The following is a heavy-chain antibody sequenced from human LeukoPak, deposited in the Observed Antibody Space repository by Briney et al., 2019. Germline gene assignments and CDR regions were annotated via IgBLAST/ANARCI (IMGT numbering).Heavy chain of an antibody. CDR1: GFTLSSYG. D-gene: IGHD2-15*01. J-gene: IGHJ4*02. Sequence: GGSLRLSCAASGFTLSSYGMSWVRQAPGKGLEWVSAISGSGGSTYYADSVKGRFTISRDNSKNTLYLQMNSLRAEDTAVYYCAKAPVTTCRGAFCYPFDYWGLGTLVTVSS. CDR2: ISGSGGST. V-gene: IGHV3-23*01. CDR3: AKAPVTTCRGAFCYPFDY.